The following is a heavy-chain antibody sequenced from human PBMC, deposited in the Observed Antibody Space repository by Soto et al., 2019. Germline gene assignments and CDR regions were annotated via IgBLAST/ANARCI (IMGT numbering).Heavy chain of an antibody. CDR2: ISYDGSNK. D-gene: IGHD2-15*01. CDR1: GFTFSSYA. CDR3: ARDIVVVVAATRNYYGMDV. J-gene: IGHJ6*02. Sequence: PGGSLRLSCAASGFTFSSYAMHWVRQAPGKGLEWVAVISYDGSNKYYADSVKGRFTISRDNSKNTLYLQMNSLRAEDTAVYYCARDIVVVVAATRNYYGMDVWGQGTTVTVSS. V-gene: IGHV3-30-3*01.